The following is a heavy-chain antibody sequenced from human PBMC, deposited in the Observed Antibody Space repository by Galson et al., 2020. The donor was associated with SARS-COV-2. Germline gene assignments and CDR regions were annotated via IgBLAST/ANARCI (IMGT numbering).Heavy chain of an antibody. CDR2: IKSKTDGGTP. CDR1: GFTFSNAW. V-gene: IGHV3-15*01. CDR3: TTASGSYGSGSYHWNSGSTVKGDYFDP. D-gene: IGHD3-10*01. Sequence: GESLKISCAASGFTFSNAWMTWVRQAPGKGLEWVGRIKSKTDGGTPDYPAPVKGRFSIPRDDSKNTVYLQMNSLKTEDTGVYYGTTASGSYGSGSYHWNSGSTVKGDYFDPWCQGTLVTVSS. J-gene: IGHJ5*02.